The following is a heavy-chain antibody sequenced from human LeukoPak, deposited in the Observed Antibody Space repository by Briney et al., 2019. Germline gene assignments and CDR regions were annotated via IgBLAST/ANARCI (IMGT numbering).Heavy chain of an antibody. V-gene: IGHV3-23*01. Sequence: GGSLRLSCAASGFTFSSYAMSWVRQAPGKGLEWVSAISGSGGSTYYADSVKGRFTISRDNSKNTLYLQMNSLRAEDTAVYYCALTTGPRPXYFDYWGQGTLVTVSS. D-gene: IGHD1-1*01. CDR2: ISGSGGST. CDR1: GFTFSSYA. J-gene: IGHJ4*02. CDR3: ALTTGPRPXYFDY.